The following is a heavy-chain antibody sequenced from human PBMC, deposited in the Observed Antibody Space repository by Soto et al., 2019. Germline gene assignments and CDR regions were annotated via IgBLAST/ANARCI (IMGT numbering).Heavy chain of an antibody. CDR2: IYWDDDK. CDR1: GFSLSTSGWG. CDR3: GHSSSRNGNKRSFDI. Sequence: QSTLKESGPTLVKPAQTLTLTCTFSGFSLSTSGWGVGWIRQPPGKALEWLALIYWDDDKRYSTSLKSRLTITKDTSKNQVVLAMTNMDPVDTATYYCGHSSSRNGNKRSFDIWGQGSMVTVSS. D-gene: IGHD1-1*01. V-gene: IGHV2-5*02. J-gene: IGHJ3*02.